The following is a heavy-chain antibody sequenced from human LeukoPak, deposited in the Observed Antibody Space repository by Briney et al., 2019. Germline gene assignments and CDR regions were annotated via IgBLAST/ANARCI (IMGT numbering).Heavy chain of an antibody. V-gene: IGHV3-9*01. CDR1: GFTFDDYA. Sequence: GRSLRLSCAASGFTFDDYAMHWVRQAPGKGLEWVSGISWNSGRIGYVDSVKGRFTISRDNSKNTLYLQMNSLRAEDTAVYYCAKEDGGGSWGQGTLVTVSS. D-gene: IGHD3-16*01. CDR3: AKEDGGGS. J-gene: IGHJ4*02. CDR2: ISWNSGRI.